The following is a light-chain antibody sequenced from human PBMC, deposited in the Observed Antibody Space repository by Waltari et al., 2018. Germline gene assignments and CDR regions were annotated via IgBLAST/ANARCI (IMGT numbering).Light chain of an antibody. CDR2: AAS. J-gene: IGKJ1*01. Sequence: AIQMTQSPSSLSASVGDRVTITCRASQDIKNELGWDLQRPGKPPKFLIYAASTLPSGVPARFSGSGSGTDFTLTISSLQPEDFATYYCLQDFRYPRTFGQGTKVEIK. CDR1: QDIKNE. CDR3: LQDFRYPRT. V-gene: IGKV1-6*01.